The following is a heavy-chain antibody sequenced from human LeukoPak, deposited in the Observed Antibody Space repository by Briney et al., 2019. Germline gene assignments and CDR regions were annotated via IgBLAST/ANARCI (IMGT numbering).Heavy chain of an antibody. CDR3: ARLSLKVLEWSPTKGKETHYFDY. D-gene: IGHD3-3*01. J-gene: IGHJ4*02. CDR1: GGSFSGYY. V-gene: IGHV4-34*01. CDR2: IYHSGST. Sequence: SETLSLTCAVYGGSFSGYYWSWIRQPPGKGLEWIGEIYHSGSTNYNPSLKSRVTILEDKSKNQFSLKMSSVTAADTAVYYCARLSLKVLEWSPTKGKETHYFDYWGQGTLVTVSS.